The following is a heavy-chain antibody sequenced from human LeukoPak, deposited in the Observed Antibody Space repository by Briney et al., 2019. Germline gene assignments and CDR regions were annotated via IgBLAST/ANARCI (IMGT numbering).Heavy chain of an antibody. Sequence: ASVKVSCKASGYTFTSYDINWVRQATGQGLEWMGWMNPNSGNTGYAQKFQGRVTMTRNTSISTAYMELSSLRSEDTAAYYCARWVESGYDLGLNYHYYGMDVWGQGTTVTVSS. D-gene: IGHD5-12*01. J-gene: IGHJ6*02. CDR3: ARWVESGYDLGLNYHYYGMDV. V-gene: IGHV1-8*01. CDR1: GYTFTSYD. CDR2: MNPNSGNT.